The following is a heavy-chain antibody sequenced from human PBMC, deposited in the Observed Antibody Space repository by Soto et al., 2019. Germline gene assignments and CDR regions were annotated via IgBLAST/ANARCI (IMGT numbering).Heavy chain of an antibody. CDR2: ISYDGSNK. D-gene: IGHD4-17*01. CDR1: GFTFSSYA. V-gene: IGHV3-30-3*01. Sequence: PGGSLRLSCAASGFTFSSYAMHWVRQAPGKGLEWVAVISYDGSNKYYADSVKGRFTISRDNSKNTLYLQMNSLRAEDTAVYYCARVLVSLRWXPXDYWGQGT. CDR3: ARVLVSLRWXPXDY. J-gene: IGHJ4*02.